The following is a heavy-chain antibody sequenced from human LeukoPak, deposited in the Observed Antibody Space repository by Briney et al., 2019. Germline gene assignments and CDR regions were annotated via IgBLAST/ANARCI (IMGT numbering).Heavy chain of an antibody. CDR3: ARGTLRYFDWLPYDFDY. CDR2: IYYSGST. D-gene: IGHD3-9*01. CDR1: GGSISSYY. J-gene: IGHJ4*02. V-gene: IGHV4-59*01. Sequence: SETLSLTCTVSGGSISSYYWSWIRQPPGKGLEWIGYIYYSGSTNYNPSLKSRVTISVDTSKNQFSLELSSVTAADTAVYYCARGTLRYFDWLPYDFDYWGQGTLVTVSS.